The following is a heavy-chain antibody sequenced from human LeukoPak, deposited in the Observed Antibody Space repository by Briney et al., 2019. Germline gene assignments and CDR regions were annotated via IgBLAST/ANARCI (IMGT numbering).Heavy chain of an antibody. CDR3: ARERGEWLVYYFDY. D-gene: IGHD6-19*01. V-gene: IGHV3-11*04. CDR1: GFTFSDCY. Sequence: GGSLRLSCAASGFTFSDCYMSWIRQAPGKGLEWVSYISSSGSTIYYADSVKGRFTISRDNAKNSLYLQMNSLRAEDTAVYYCARERGEWLVYYFDYWGQGTLVTVSS. J-gene: IGHJ4*02. CDR2: ISSSGSTI.